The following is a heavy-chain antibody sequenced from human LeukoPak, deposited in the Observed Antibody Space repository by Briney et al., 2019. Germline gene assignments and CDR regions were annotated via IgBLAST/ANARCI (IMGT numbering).Heavy chain of an antibody. CDR3: ARSGDCSRVNCYYGGYYDYFMDV. V-gene: IGHV4-31*03. D-gene: IGHD2-21*01. Sequence: PSETLSLTCTVSGGSISSGGFYWNWSRQHPGKGLEWIGNIYDSGTTYYNPSLKSRLTISVDTTNKQFSLKLSSVTAADTAVYYCARSGDCSRVNCYYGGYYDYFMDVWGRGTTVTVSS. CDR2: IYDSGTT. CDR1: GGSISSGGFY. J-gene: IGHJ6*03.